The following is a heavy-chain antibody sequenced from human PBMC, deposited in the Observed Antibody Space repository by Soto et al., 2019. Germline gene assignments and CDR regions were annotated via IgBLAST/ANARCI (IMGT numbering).Heavy chain of an antibody. Sequence: SETLSLTCAVSGGSISSSNWWSWVRQPPGKGLEWIGYIYYSGSTYYNPSLKSRVTISVDTSKNQFSLKLSSVTAADTAVYYCARGGRRSPGMDVWGQGTTVTVSS. CDR2: IYYSGST. CDR1: GGSISSSNW. V-gene: IGHV4-4*02. CDR3: ARGGRRSPGMDV. J-gene: IGHJ6*02.